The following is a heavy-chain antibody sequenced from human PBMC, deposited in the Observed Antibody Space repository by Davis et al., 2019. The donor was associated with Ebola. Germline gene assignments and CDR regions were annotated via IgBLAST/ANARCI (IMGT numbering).Heavy chain of an antibody. CDR1: GFTFSSYG. CDR2: VSYDGSNK. Sequence: GGSLRLSCAASGFTFSSYGMHWVRQAPGKGPEWVAVVSYDGSNKHYADSVKGRFTISRDNSKNTLYLQMNSLRAEDTAVYYCAKSVDYGDPDAFDSWGQGTMVTVSS. D-gene: IGHD4-17*01. V-gene: IGHV3-30*18. J-gene: IGHJ3*02. CDR3: AKSVDYGDPDAFDS.